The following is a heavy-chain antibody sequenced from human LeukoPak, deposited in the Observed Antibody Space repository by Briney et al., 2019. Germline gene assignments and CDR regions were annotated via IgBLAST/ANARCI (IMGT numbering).Heavy chain of an antibody. V-gene: IGHV3-73*01. CDR2: IDRPAKSYAT. J-gene: IGHJ5*02. CDR3: TRDRGTYNWLDP. Sequence: GGSLRLSCAASGFTLSDSAIHWVRQASGKGLEWVGLIDRPAKSYATAYGASVGGRLTISRDDSKNTAYLQMDSLKTEDTALYYCTRDRGTYNWLDPRGQGTLVTVSS. CDR1: GFTLSDSA. D-gene: IGHD1-26*01.